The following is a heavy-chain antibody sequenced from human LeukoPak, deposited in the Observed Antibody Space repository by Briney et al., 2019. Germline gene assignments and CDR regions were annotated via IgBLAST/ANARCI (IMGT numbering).Heavy chain of an antibody. V-gene: IGHV3-53*01. Sequence: GGSLRLSCVVSGLIVTRDYMSWVRQPPGKGLEWVSAIYSGGSTYYADSVKGRFTISRDNSKNTLYLEMNRLRAEDTAVYYCVKEGEGYDILTGLDWGQGTLVTVSP. CDR1: GLIVTRDY. CDR2: IYSGGST. J-gene: IGHJ4*02. D-gene: IGHD3-9*01. CDR3: VKEGEGYDILTGLD.